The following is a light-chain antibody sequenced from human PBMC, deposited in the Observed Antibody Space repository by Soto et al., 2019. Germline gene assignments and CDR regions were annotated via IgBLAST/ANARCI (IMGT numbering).Light chain of an antibody. CDR2: DAF. Sequence: DIQMTQSPSTLSASVGDRVTITCRASQNINGWLAWYQQKPGKAPKLLIYDAFSLESGVPSRFSGSGSGTEFTLTISSLQPDDFATYYCQQYNSYSWTFGQGTKVDI. J-gene: IGKJ1*01. V-gene: IGKV1-5*01. CDR3: QQYNSYSWT. CDR1: QNINGW.